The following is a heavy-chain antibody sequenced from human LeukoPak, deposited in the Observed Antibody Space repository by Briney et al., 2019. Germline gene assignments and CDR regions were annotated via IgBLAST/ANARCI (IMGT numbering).Heavy chain of an antibody. CDR3: AREGEYCTSTSCTRDY. J-gene: IGHJ4*02. D-gene: IGHD2-2*01. CDR1: GGSFGGYY. V-gene: IGHV4-4*07. CDR2: IYITGST. Sequence: SETLSLTCAVYGGSFGGYYWSWIRQPAGKGLEWIGRIYITGSTNYNPSLKSRVTISVDTSKNQFSLKLNSVTAADTAVYYCAREGEYCTSTSCTRDYWGQGTLVTVSS.